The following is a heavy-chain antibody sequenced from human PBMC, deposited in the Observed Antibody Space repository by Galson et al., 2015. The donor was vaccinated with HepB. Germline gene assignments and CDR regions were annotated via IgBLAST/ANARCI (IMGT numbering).Heavy chain of an antibody. J-gene: IGHJ6*03. V-gene: IGHV6-1*01. CDR1: GDSVSSNSAA. Sequence: CAISGDSVSSNSAAWNWIRQSPSRGLEWLGRTYYRSKWYNDYAVSVKSRITINPDTSKNQFSLQLNSVTPEDTAVYYCARGKRGTMIVVVPQGYYYYMDVWGKGTTVTVSS. CDR3: ARGKRGTMIVVVPQGYYYYMDV. D-gene: IGHD3-22*01. CDR2: TYYRSKWYN.